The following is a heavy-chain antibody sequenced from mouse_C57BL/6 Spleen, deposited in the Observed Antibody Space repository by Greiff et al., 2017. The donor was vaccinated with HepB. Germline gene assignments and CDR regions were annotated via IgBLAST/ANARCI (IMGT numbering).Heavy chain of an antibody. V-gene: IGHV1-64*01. CDR1: GYTFTSYW. Sequence: VQLQQSGAELVKPGASVKLSCKASGYTFTSYWMHWVKQRPGQGLEWIGMIHPNSGSTNYNEKFKSKATLTVDKSSSTAYMQLSSLTSEDSAVYYGARNRDYDAPWFAYWGQGTLVTVSA. CDR3: ARNRDYDAPWFAY. CDR2: IHPNSGST. J-gene: IGHJ3*01. D-gene: IGHD2-4*01.